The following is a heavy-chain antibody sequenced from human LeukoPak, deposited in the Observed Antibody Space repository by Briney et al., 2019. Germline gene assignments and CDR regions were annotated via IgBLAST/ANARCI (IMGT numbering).Heavy chain of an antibody. CDR2: IWYDGSNE. D-gene: IGHD3-16*02. Sequence: PGRSLRLSCIASGFTLSSYGMHWVRQAPGQRLEWVAVIWYDGSNEDYADSVKGRFTISRDNSKNTLYLQMNSLRAEDTAVYYCARGMRLRLGESSHLDYWGQGTLVTVSS. CDR3: ARGMRLRLGESSHLDY. CDR1: GFTLSSYG. J-gene: IGHJ4*02. V-gene: IGHV3-33*01.